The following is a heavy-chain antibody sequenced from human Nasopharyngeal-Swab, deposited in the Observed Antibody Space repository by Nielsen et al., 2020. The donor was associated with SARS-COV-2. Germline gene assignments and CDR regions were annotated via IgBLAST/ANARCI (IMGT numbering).Heavy chain of an antibody. D-gene: IGHD2-2*01. V-gene: IGHV4-4*02. Sequence: PGKGLEWIGEIYHSGSTNYNPSLKSRVTISVDKSKNQFSLKLSSVTAADTAVHYCARGPAAMADYWGQGTLVTVSS. CDR3: ARGPAAMADY. CDR2: IYHSGST. J-gene: IGHJ4*02.